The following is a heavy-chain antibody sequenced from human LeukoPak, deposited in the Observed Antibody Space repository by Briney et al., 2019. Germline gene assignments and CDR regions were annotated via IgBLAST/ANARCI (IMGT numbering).Heavy chain of an antibody. J-gene: IGHJ4*02. Sequence: SETLSLTCTVSGGSISNYYWSWIRRPPGKGLEGIGYIYYSRRTLYTPSLKSRVTISVDTSKNQFSLKLSSVTDAGTAVYYCARGQVYFDYWGQGTLVTVSP. CDR1: GGSISNYY. V-gene: IGHV4-59*01. CDR2: IYYSRRT. CDR3: ARGQVYFDY.